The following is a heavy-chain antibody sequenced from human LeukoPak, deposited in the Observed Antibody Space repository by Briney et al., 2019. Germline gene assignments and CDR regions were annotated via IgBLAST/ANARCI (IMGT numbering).Heavy chain of an antibody. CDR3: ARETRWELFDY. J-gene: IGHJ4*02. D-gene: IGHD1-26*01. Sequence: GGSLRLSCAASGFTFSSYWMSWVRQAPGKGPEWVANIKHDGTEKYYVDSVRGRFTLSRDNAKNSLYLQMNSLRAEDTAVYYCARETRWELFDYWGQGILVTVSS. V-gene: IGHV3-7*04. CDR2: IKHDGTEK. CDR1: GFTFSSYW.